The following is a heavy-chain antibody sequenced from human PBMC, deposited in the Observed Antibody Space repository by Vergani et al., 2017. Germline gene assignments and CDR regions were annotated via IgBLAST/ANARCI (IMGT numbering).Heavy chain of an antibody. V-gene: IGHV1-46*03. J-gene: IGHJ4*02. CDR2: IKPSGGHT. D-gene: IGHD3-9*01. Sequence: QVQVVQSGAEVKKSGASVKVSCKTSGYTFSNYYMHWVRQAPGQGLEWMGIIKPSGGHTNYAQKFQGRVTMTRDTSKSKVYMELSSLRSEDTAIYYCARGDYVILTGYRYWVQGTLVTVSA. CDR3: ARGDYVILTGYRY. CDR1: GYTFSNYY.